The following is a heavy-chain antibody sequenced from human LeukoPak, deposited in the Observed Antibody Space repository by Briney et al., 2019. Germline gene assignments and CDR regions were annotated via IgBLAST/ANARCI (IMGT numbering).Heavy chain of an antibody. J-gene: IGHJ3*02. Sequence: GGSLRLSCAASGFTFSSYAMHWVRQAPGKGLEWVAVISYDGSNKYYADSVKGRFTISRDNSKNTLYLQMNSLRAEDTAVYYCARSPRSDAFDIWGQGTMVTVSS. CDR2: ISYDGSNK. CDR3: ARSPRSDAFDI. CDR1: GFTFSSYA. V-gene: IGHV3-30*04.